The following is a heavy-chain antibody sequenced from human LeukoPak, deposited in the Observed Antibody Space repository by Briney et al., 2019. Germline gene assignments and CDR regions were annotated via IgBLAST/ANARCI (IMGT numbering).Heavy chain of an antibody. V-gene: IGHV3-23*01. CDR2: ISGGGGTT. J-gene: IGHJ4*02. CDR3: AKDSPWYDSSTYYYFDY. Sequence: GGSLRLSCAASGFTFSSYAMSWVRQAPGKGLEWVSAISGGGGTTYYADSVKGRFTISRDNSKDTLYLQMSGLRAEDTAVYFCAKDSPWYDSSTYYYFDYWGQGTLVTVSS. D-gene: IGHD3-22*01. CDR1: GFTFSSYA.